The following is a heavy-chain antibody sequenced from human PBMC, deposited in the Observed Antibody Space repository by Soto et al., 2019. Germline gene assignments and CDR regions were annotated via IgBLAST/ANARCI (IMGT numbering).Heavy chain of an antibody. CDR2: IIPIFGTA. CDR3: AGVVPAAIHYYYGMDV. J-gene: IGHJ6*02. CDR1: GGTFSSYA. V-gene: IGHV1-69*13. Sequence: SVKVPCKASGGTFSSYAISWVRQAPGQGLEWMGGIIPIFGTANYAQKFQGRVTITADESTSTAYMELSSLRSEDTAVYYCAGVVPAAIHYYYGMDVWGQGTTVTVSS. D-gene: IGHD2-2*01.